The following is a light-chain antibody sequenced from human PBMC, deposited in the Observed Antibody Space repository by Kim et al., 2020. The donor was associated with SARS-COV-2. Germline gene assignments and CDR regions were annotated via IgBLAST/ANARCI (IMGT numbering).Light chain of an antibody. V-gene: IGKV1-5*03. CDR1: QSINKW. Sequence: DIQMTQSPSTLSASVGDRVTITCRASQSINKWLAWYQQKPGKAPKVLIYKASSVQSGVPSRFTGSGSGTEFTLTISSLQPDDMATYYCQHYITYPVSFGGGTKVDIK. CDR2: KAS. J-gene: IGKJ4*01. CDR3: QHYITYPVS.